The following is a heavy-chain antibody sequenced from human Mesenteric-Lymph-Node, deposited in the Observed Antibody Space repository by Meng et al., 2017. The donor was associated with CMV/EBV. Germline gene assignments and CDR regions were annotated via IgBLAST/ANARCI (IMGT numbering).Heavy chain of an antibody. D-gene: IGHD3-10*01. Sequence: GESLKISCAASGFTFSSYAMHWVRQAPGKGLEWVAVISYDGSNKYYADSVKGRFTISRDNSKNTLYLQMNSLKTEDTAVYYCARDRGLLAYLLHWGQGTLVTVSS. CDR2: ISYDGSNK. J-gene: IGHJ1*01. CDR1: GFTFSSYA. CDR3: ARDRGLLAYLLH. V-gene: IGHV3-30-3*01.